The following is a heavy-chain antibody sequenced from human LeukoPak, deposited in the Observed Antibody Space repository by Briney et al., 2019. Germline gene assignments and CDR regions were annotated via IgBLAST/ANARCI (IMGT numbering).Heavy chain of an antibody. J-gene: IGHJ4*02. CDR3: ARDVMWGFDS. CDR1: GFTFSGHA. V-gene: IGHV3-30*02. CDR2: IGDDGRDQ. D-gene: IGHD7-27*01. Sequence: GGSLRLSCAASGFTFSGHAMHWVRQTPAVGLEWLAIIGDDGRDQHYTDSVKGRFTISRDNSKNTLFLQLNSLTPEDTALYLCARDVMWGFDSWGQGTLVTVSS.